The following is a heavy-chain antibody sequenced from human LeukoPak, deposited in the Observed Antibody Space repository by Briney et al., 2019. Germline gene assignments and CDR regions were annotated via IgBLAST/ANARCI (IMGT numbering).Heavy chain of an antibody. V-gene: IGHV4-59*01. Sequence: PSETLSLTCTVSGGSISSYYWSWIRQPPGKGLEWIGYIYYSGSTNYNPSLKSRVTISVDTSKNQFSLKLSSATAADTAVYYCARVGYDSSGYYQIPDYWGQGTLVTVSS. D-gene: IGHD3-22*01. CDR2: IYYSGST. CDR3: ARVGYDSSGYYQIPDY. CDR1: GGSISSYY. J-gene: IGHJ4*02.